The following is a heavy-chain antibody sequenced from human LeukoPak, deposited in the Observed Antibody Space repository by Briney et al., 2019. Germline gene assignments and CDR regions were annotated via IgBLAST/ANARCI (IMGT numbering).Heavy chain of an antibody. V-gene: IGHV3-23*01. D-gene: IGHD3-3*01. CDR1: GFTFSNYG. Sequence: GGSLRLSCAASGFTFSNYGLSWVRQAPGKGLEWVSGITDSGGSTYYADSVKGRFTISRDDSKNTMYPQMNSLRAEDTAIYYCARDERLLSFLKWGQGTLVTVSS. J-gene: IGHJ4*02. CDR3: ARDERLLSFLK. CDR2: ITDSGGST.